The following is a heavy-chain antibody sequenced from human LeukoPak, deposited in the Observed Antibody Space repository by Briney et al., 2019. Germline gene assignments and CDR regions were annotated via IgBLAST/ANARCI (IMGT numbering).Heavy chain of an antibody. J-gene: IGHJ4*02. V-gene: IGHV4-38-2*02. D-gene: IGHD5-24*01. CDR2: FHHSGST. CDR3: ARREGYNFDY. CDR1: GYSISSGFY. Sequence: KASETLSLTCSVSGYSISSGFYWDWIRQPPGEGLEWIGSFHHSGSTPYNPSLNSRVSISVDTSKNQLSLKLSSVTAADTAVYYCARREGYNFDYWGQGTWSPSPQ.